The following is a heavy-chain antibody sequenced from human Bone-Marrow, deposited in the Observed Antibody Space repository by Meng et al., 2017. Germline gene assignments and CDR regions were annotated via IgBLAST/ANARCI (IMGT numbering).Heavy chain of an antibody. J-gene: IGHJ2*01. CDR3: ARVKLIRGKRGYFDL. Sequence: QEWLQQGGAGVLKTSETPPFPCAVYGGCSSGYYWSWIRQPPGKGVEWIGEINHSGSTNYTPSLQSRVTISVDTSKNQFSLKLSSVTAADTAVYYCARVKLIRGKRGYFDLWGRGTLVTVSS. CDR2: INHSGST. D-gene: IGHD3-10*01. CDR1: GGCSSGYY. V-gene: IGHV4-34*01.